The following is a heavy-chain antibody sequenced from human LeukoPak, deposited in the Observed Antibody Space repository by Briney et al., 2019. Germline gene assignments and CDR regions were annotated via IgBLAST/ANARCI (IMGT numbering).Heavy chain of an antibody. D-gene: IGHD5-18*01. CDR3: ARDTRGYVSQTFDI. Sequence: ASVKVSCKASGYTFTTYGISWVRQAPGQGLEWMGWTSAYNANINYAQKLQGRVTMTTDTSTSTAYMELRSLRSDDTAVYYCARDTRGYVSQTFDIWGQGTMVTVSS. V-gene: IGHV1-18*01. CDR2: TSAYNANI. J-gene: IGHJ3*02. CDR1: GYTFTTYG.